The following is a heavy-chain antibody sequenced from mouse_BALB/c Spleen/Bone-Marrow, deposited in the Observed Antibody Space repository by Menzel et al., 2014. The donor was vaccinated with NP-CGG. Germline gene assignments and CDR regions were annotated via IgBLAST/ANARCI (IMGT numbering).Heavy chain of an antibody. D-gene: IGHD1-1*01. CDR3: ALYYYGSSGFAY. CDR1: GFNIKDTY. CDR2: IDPANGNT. J-gene: IGHJ3*01. V-gene: IGHV14-3*02. Sequence: EVKVVESGAELVKPGASVKLSCTASGFNIKDTYMHWVKQRPEQGLGWIGRIDPANGNTKYDPKFQGKATITADTSSNTAYLQLSSLTSEDTAVYYCALYYYGSSGFAYWGQGTLVTVSA.